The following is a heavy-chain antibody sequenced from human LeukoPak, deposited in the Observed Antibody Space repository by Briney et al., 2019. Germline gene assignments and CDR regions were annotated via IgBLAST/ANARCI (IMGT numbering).Heavy chain of an antibody. Sequence: AGGSLRLSCAASGFTFDDYTMHWVRQAPGKGLEWVSYISSSSSTIYYADSVKGRFTISRDNAKNSLYLQMNSLRAEDTAVYYCAREDWGYGSGSYWVYWGQGTLVTVSS. V-gene: IGHV3-48*01. CDR1: GFTFDDYT. J-gene: IGHJ4*02. CDR2: ISSSSSTI. CDR3: AREDWGYGSGSYWVY. D-gene: IGHD3-10*01.